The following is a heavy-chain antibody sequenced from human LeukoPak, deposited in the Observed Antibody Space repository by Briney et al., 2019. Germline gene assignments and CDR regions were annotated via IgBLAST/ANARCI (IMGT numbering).Heavy chain of an antibody. J-gene: IGHJ4*02. CDR2: IYYSGST. CDR1: GGSISSYY. V-gene: IGHV4-59*12. D-gene: IGHD3-22*01. CDR3: ARGGALNYYDSSGFDY. Sequence: SETLSLTCTVSGGSISSYYWSWIRQPPGKGLEWIGYIYYSGSTNYNPSLKSRVTISVDTSKNQFSLKLSSVTAADTAVYYCARGGALNYYDSSGFDYWGQGTLVTVSS.